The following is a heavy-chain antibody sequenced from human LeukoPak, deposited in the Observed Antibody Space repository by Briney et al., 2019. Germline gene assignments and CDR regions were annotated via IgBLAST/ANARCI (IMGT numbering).Heavy chain of an antibody. J-gene: IGHJ6*03. CDR3: ARGPYSSGWYPGVDYYYYMDV. CDR2: IYYSGST. D-gene: IGHD6-19*01. Sequence: SETLSLTCTVSGGSISSSSYYWGWILQPPGKGLEWIGSIYYSGSTYYNPSLKSRVTISVDTSKNQFSLRLSSVTAADTAVYYCARGPYSSGWYPGVDYYYYMDVWDKGTTVTVSS. V-gene: IGHV4-39*07. CDR1: GGSISSSSYY.